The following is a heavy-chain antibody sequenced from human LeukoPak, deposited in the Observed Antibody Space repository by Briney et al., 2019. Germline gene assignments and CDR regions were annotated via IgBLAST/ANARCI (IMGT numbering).Heavy chain of an antibody. D-gene: IGHD2-2*02. CDR2: ISGSGSRT. CDR3: ARGTALQDY. Sequence: GGSLRLSCAASGFTFSSYAMSWVRQAPGKGLEWVSGISGSGSRTYYADSVKGRFTVSRDNAQDTLYLQMNSLRAEDTAVYYCARGTALQDYWGQGTLVTVSS. CDR1: GFTFSSYA. V-gene: IGHV3-23*01. J-gene: IGHJ4*02.